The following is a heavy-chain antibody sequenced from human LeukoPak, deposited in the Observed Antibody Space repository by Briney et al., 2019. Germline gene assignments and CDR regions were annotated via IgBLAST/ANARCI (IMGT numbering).Heavy chain of an antibody. V-gene: IGHV3-30-3*01. Sequence: GGSLRLSCAASGFSFNEYSLHWVRQAPGKGLQWVALISYDGTEKYYADSVKGRFTISRDNSKNTLYLQMNSLRAEDTAVYYCAKASFSIWFGELFYFDYWGQGTLVTVSS. CDR1: GFSFNEYS. J-gene: IGHJ4*02. D-gene: IGHD3-10*01. CDR2: ISYDGTEK. CDR3: AKASFSIWFGELFYFDY.